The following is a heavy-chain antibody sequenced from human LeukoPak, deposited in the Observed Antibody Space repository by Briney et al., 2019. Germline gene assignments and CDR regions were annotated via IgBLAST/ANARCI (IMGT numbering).Heavy chain of an antibody. J-gene: IGHJ4*02. CDR1: GFTFDDYA. CDR3: AKGHAYSSGLDH. CDR2: ISWNSGSI. V-gene: IGHV3-9*01. D-gene: IGHD6-19*01. Sequence: GGSLRLSCAASGFTFDDYAMHWVRQAPGKGLEGVSGISWNSGSIGYADSVKGRFTISRDNAKNSLYLQMNSLRAEDTALYYCAKGHAYSSGLDHWGQGTLVTVSS.